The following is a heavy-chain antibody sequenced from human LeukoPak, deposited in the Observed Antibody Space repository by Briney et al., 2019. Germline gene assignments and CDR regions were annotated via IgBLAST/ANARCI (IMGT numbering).Heavy chain of an antibody. J-gene: IGHJ4*02. D-gene: IGHD4-17*01. CDR3: ARDWYYGDGYFDY. V-gene: IGHV1-2*02. Sequence: ASMKVSCKASGYTFTGYYMHWVRQAPGQGREGMGWINPSSGGTNYAQQFQGRVTLTRDTSISTAYMELSRLRSDDTAVYYCARDWYYGDGYFDYWGQGTLVTVSS. CDR2: INPSSGGT. CDR1: GYTFTGYY.